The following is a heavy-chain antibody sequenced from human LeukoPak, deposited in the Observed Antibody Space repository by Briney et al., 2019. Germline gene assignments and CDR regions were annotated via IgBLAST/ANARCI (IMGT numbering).Heavy chain of an antibody. Sequence: GGSLRLSCAASGFTFSSHAMTWVRQTPGKGLEWVSSISGSGGSTYYADSVKGRFTISRDNSKNNVYLQMNSLRADDTAMYYCASWAGSSGWYGPFDYWSQGTLVTVSS. J-gene: IGHJ4*02. CDR1: GFTFSSHA. CDR2: ISGSGGST. D-gene: IGHD6-19*01. CDR3: ASWAGSSGWYGPFDY. V-gene: IGHV3-23*01.